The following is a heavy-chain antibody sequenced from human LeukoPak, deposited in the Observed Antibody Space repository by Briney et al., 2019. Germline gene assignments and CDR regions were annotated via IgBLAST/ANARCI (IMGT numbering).Heavy chain of an antibody. CDR2: INPNGGDT. Sequence: ASVKVSCKAAGYXFPAYFMHWVRQAPGQGHEWLGRINPNGGDTNYAQKFQGRVTMTSDTSISTAYMELNSLMSDDTAVYYCVRVGFTTSWSNFDYWGQGTLVTVSS. D-gene: IGHD2-2*01. V-gene: IGHV1-2*06. CDR3: VRVGFTTSWSNFDY. CDR1: GYXFPAYF. J-gene: IGHJ4*02.